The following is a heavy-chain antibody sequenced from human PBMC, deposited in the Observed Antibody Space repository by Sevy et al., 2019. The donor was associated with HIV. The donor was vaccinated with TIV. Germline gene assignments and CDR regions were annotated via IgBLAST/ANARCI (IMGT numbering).Heavy chain of an antibody. J-gene: IGHJ3*02. CDR1: GYTFTGYY. D-gene: IGHD3-22*01. CDR3: ARGEDYYDSSGYYLRDAFDI. CDR2: INPNSGGT. Sequence: ASVKVSCKASGYTFTGYYMHWVRQAPGQGLEWMGWINPNSGGTNYAQKFQGRVTMTRDTSISTAYMELSRLRSDDTAVYYCARGEDYYDSSGYYLRDAFDIWGQGTMVTVSS. V-gene: IGHV1-2*02.